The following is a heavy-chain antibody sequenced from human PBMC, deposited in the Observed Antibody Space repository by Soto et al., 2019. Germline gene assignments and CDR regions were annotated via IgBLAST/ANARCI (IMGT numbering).Heavy chain of an antibody. CDR3: ASSPGIAAAGYSPDDAFDL. CDR2: INPSGGST. J-gene: IGHJ3*01. CDR1: GYTFTSYY. Sequence: ASVKVSCKASGYTFTSYYMHWVRQAPGQGLEWMGIINPSGGSTSYAQKFQGRVTMTRDTSTSTVYMELSSLRSEDTAVYYRASSPGIAAAGYSPDDAFDLWGQGTMVTVSS. V-gene: IGHV1-46*01. D-gene: IGHD6-13*01.